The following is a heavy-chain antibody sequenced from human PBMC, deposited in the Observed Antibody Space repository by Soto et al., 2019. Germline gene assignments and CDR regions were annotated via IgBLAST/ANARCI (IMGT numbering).Heavy chain of an antibody. Sequence: QVQLQESGPGLVKPSQTLSLTCTVSGGSISGGDYYWSWIRQPPGKGLEWIGYIYYSGSTYYNPSLKSRVTISVDTSKNQFSLKLSSVTAADTAVYYCARAFVVVAALRNNWFDPWGQGTLVTVSS. CDR3: ARAFVVVAALRNNWFDP. J-gene: IGHJ5*02. D-gene: IGHD2-15*01. V-gene: IGHV4-30-4*01. CDR2: IYYSGST. CDR1: GGSISGGDYY.